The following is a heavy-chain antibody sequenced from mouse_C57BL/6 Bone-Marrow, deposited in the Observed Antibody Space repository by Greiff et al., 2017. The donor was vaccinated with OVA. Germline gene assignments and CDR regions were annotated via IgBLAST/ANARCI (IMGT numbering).Heavy chain of an antibody. CDR3: AHYGSRLYLHY. V-gene: IGHV1-59*01. D-gene: IGHD1-1*01. CDR1: GYTFTNYW. J-gene: IGHJ2*02. Sequence: QVQLQQPGAELVRPGTSVKLSCKASGYTFTNYWMHWVKQRPGQGLEWIGVIAPSDSYINYNQKFKGRATLTVDTSSSKAYMNLSSLTSEDSAVYYCAHYGSRLYLHYWGQGTSLTVSS. CDR2: IAPSDSYI.